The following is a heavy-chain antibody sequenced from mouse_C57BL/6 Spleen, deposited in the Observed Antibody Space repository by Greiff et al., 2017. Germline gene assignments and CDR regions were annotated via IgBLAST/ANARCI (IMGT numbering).Heavy chain of an antibody. J-gene: IGHJ2*01. CDR2: IDPSDSET. CDR1: GYTFTSYW. V-gene: IGHV1-52*01. D-gene: IGHD1-3*01. Sequence: QVQLQQPGAELVRPGSSVKLSCKASGYTFTSYWMHRGKQRPIQGLEGIGNIDPSDSETHYNQKLKDKATLTVDKSTSTAYMHLSRTSAEDSADYYGARDNYDSFDYWGQGTTLTVSS. CDR3: ARDNYDSFDY.